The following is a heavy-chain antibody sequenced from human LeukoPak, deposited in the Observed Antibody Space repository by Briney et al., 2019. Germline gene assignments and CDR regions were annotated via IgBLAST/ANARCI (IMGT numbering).Heavy chain of an antibody. CDR2: ISSSSSYI. Sequence: GGSLRLSCAASGFTFSSYSMNWVRQAPGKGLEWVSSISSSSSYIYYADSVKGRFTISRDNSKNTLYLQMNSLRAEDTAVYYCARDVGSYCSGGSCYGLDYWGQGTLVTVSS. CDR3: ARDVGSYCSGGSCYGLDY. J-gene: IGHJ4*02. D-gene: IGHD2-15*01. V-gene: IGHV3-21*04. CDR1: GFTFSSYS.